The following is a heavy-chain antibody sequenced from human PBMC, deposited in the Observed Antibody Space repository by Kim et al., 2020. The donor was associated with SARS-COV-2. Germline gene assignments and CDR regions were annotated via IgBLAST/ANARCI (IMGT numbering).Heavy chain of an antibody. CDR1: GFTFDDYA. J-gene: IGHJ4*02. D-gene: IGHD6-6*01. CDR2: ISWNSGSI. Sequence: GGSLRLSCAASGFTFDDYAMHWVRQAPGKGLEWVSGISWNSGSIGYADSVKGRFTISRDNAKNSLYLQMNSLRAEDTALYYCAKGVYSSSDHFDYWGQGTLVTVSS. V-gene: IGHV3-9*01. CDR3: AKGVYSSSDHFDY.